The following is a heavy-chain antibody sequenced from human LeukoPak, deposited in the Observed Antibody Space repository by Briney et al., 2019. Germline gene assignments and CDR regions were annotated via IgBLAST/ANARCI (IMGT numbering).Heavy chain of an antibody. V-gene: IGHV4-31*03. Sequence: SETLSLTCTVSGXSISIGFYYWSWIRQHPGKGLEWIGYIYYSGSTYYNPSLKSRVTMSVDTSKNQFSLKLSSVTAADTAVYYCTRGPYRNSFDYWGQGTLVTVSS. J-gene: IGHJ4*02. CDR2: IYYSGST. CDR1: GXSISIGFYY. CDR3: TRGPYRNSFDY. D-gene: IGHD4-11*01.